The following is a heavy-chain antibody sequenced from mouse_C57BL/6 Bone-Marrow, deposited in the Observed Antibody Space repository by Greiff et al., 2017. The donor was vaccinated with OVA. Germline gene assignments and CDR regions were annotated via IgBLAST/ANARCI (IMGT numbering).Heavy chain of an antibody. CDR2: ISSGSSTI. V-gene: IGHV5-17*01. CDR1: GFTFSDYG. J-gene: IGHJ4*01. D-gene: IGHD2-4*01. Sequence: EVQLVESGGGLVKPGGSLKLSCAASGFTFSDYGMHWVRQAPEQGLEWVAYISSGSSTIYSEDTVKGRFTISRDNATNTLFLQMTSLRSEDTAMYYCAGDYDNYYAMDYWGQGTSVTVSS. CDR3: AGDYDNYYAMDY.